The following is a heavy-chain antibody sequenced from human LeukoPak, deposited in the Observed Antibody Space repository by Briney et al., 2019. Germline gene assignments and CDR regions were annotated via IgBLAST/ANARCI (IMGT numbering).Heavy chain of an antibody. D-gene: IGHD3-22*01. CDR2: ISSSSSTI. J-gene: IGHJ4*02. CDR1: EFTFSSYS. V-gene: IGHV3-48*01. CDR3: ASYDSSGYYRYYIDY. Sequence: GGSLRLSCAASEFTFSSYSMNWVRQAPGKGLEWVSYISSSSSTIYYADSVKGRFTISRDNAKNSLYLQMSSLRAEDTAVYYWASYDSSGYYRYYIDYWGQGTLVTVSS.